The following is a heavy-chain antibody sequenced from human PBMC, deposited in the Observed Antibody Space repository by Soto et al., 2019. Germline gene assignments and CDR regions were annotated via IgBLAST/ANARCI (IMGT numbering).Heavy chain of an antibody. CDR2: IIPISGTA. CDR3: ARAQGSSTSLEIYYYYYYGMDV. Sequence: QVQLVQSGAEVKKPGSSVKVSCKASGGTFSNYAISWVRQAPGQGLEWMGGIIPISGTANYGQKFQGRVTIAAGDSTSTDYMELSSLRSEETAVYYWARAQGSSTSLEIYYYYYYGMDVWGPGTTVTVSS. D-gene: IGHD2-2*01. J-gene: IGHJ6*02. V-gene: IGHV1-69*01. CDR1: GGTFSNYA.